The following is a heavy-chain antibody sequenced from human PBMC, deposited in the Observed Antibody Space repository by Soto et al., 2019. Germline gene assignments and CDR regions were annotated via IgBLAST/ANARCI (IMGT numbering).Heavy chain of an antibody. J-gene: IGHJ4*02. CDR3: AASYGSGYRAFDY. V-gene: IGHV4-59*03. D-gene: IGHD3-10*01. CDR1: GGSISSYY. CDR2: IYYSGST. Sequence: SETLSLTCTVSGGSISSYYWSWIRQPPGKGLEWIGYIYYSGSTNYNPSLKSRVTISVDTSTNTAYMQLSSLRSEDTAIYYCAASYGSGYRAFDYWGQGALVTVSS.